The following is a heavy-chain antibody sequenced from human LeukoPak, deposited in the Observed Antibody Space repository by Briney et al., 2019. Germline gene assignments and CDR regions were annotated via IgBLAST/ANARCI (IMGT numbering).Heavy chain of an antibody. CDR1: GGSISSYY. CDR2: IYYSGST. J-gene: IGHJ6*02. CDR3: ARRSKSSSWFGNYYYYYGMDV. D-gene: IGHD6-13*01. Sequence: SETLSLTCTVSGGSISSYYWSWIRQPPGKGLEWIGYIYYSGSTNYNPSLKSRVTISVDTSKNQFSLKLSSVTAADTAVYYCARRSKSSSWFGNYYYYYGMDVWGQGTTVTVSS. V-gene: IGHV4-59*08.